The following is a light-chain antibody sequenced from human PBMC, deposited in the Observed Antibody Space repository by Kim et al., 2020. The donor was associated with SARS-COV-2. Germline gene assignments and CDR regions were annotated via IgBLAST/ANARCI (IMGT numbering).Light chain of an antibody. J-gene: IGKJ1*01. V-gene: IGKV3-20*01. Sequence: PGERATLSCRASQSVSSSYLAWYQQKPGQAPRLLIYGASSRATGIPDRFSGSGSGTDFTLTISRLEPEDFAVYYCQQYGSSPWWTFGQGTKVDIK. CDR2: GAS. CDR1: QSVSSSY. CDR3: QQYGSSPWWT.